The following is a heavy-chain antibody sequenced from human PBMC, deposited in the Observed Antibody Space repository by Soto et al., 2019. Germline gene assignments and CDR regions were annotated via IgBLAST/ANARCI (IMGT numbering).Heavy chain of an antibody. V-gene: IGHV3-23*01. D-gene: IGHD1-26*01. J-gene: IGHJ3*02. CDR3: AKQIVGATRYDAFDI. CDR2: ISGSGGST. Sequence: PGGSLRLSCAASGFTFSSYAMSWVRQAPGKGLELVSAISGSGGSTYYADSVKGRFTISRDNSKNTLYLQMNSLRAEDTAVYYCAKQIVGATRYDAFDIWGQGTMVTVSS. CDR1: GFTFSSYA.